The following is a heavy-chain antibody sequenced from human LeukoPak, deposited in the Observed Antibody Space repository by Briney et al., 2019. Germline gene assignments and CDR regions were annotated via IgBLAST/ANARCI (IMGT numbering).Heavy chain of an antibody. CDR3: ARSPRGGLGELSTGYFDH. Sequence: SETLSLTCAVYGGSFSGYYWSWIRQPPGKGLEWIGEINHSGSTNYNPSLKSRVTISVDTSKNQFSLKLSSVTAADTAVYYCARSPRGGLGELSTGYFDHWGQGTLVTVSS. CDR2: INHSGST. CDR1: GGSFSGYY. D-gene: IGHD3-16*02. J-gene: IGHJ4*02. V-gene: IGHV4-34*01.